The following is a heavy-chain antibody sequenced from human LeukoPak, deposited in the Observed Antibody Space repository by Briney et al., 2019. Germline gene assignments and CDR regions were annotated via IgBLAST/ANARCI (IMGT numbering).Heavy chain of an antibody. CDR2: ISYDGSNK. Sequence: QSGGSLRLSCAASGFTFSSYAMHWVRQAPGKGLEWVAVISYDGSNKYYADSVKGRFTISRDNSKNTLYLQMNSLRAEDTAVYYCARNPRHYCSGGSCYTGTFDYWGQGTLVTVS. J-gene: IGHJ4*02. CDR1: GFTFSSYA. V-gene: IGHV3-30-3*01. D-gene: IGHD2-15*01. CDR3: ARNPRHYCSGGSCYTGTFDY.